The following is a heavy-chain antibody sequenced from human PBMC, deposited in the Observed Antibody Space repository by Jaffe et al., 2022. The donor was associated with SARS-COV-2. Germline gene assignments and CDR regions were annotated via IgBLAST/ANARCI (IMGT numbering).Heavy chain of an antibody. Sequence: EVQLVESGGGIVQPGGSLRLSCAASGFTFNTYWMHWVRQAPGKGLVWVSRINSDGRRTSYADSVKGRFTISRDNAKNTLYLQMNSLRVEDTGVYYCARDPEHYPDWGQGTLVTVSS. D-gene: IGHD1-26*01. CDR3: ARDPEHYPD. J-gene: IGHJ4*02. V-gene: IGHV3-74*01. CDR2: INSDGRRT. CDR1: GFTFNTYW.